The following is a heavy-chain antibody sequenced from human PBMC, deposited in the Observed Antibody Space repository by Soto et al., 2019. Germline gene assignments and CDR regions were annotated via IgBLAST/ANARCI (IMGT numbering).Heavy chain of an antibody. CDR1: GFTFDDYA. V-gene: IGHV3-9*01. CDR2: ISWNSGSI. J-gene: IGHJ4*02. D-gene: IGHD5-18*01. CDR3: AKDSSYRLGKTFDY. Sequence: EVQLVESGGGLVQPGRSLRLSCAASGFTFDDYAMHWVRQAPGKGLEWVSGISWNSGSIGYADSVKGRFTISRDNAKNALYLQMNSLRAEDTALYYCAKDSSYRLGKTFDYWGQGTLVTVSS.